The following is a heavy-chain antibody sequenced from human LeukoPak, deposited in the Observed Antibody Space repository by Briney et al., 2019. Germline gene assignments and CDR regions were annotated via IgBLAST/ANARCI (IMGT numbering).Heavy chain of an antibody. CDR2: INHRGST. V-gene: IGHV4-34*01. CDR3: ARGGYCSSTSCYSDALDI. D-gene: IGHD2-2*01. CDR1: GGSFSGYY. Sequence: SETLSLTCAVYGGSFSGYYWSWIRQPPGKGLEWIGEINHRGSTNYNPSLKSRVTISVDTSKNQFSLKLSSVTAADTAVYYCARGGYCSSTSCYSDALDIWGQGTMVTVSS. J-gene: IGHJ3*02.